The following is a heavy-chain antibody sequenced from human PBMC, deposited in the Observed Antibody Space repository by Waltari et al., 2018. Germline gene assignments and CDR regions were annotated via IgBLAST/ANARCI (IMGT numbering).Heavy chain of an antibody. J-gene: IGHJ5*02. D-gene: IGHD3-10*01. CDR1: GVSLSNFG. CDR3: AKDAFGNTYLDH. CDR2: AFFDGIKT. V-gene: IGHV3-30*18. Sequence: QVQLVESGGGVVQPGMSLRLSCAASGVSLSNFGMHWVRRAPGKGLEWVALAFFDGIKTDYADSVRGRLTISRDNSKNTLYLDIDNLRVDDTGIYYCAKDAFGNTYLDHWGQGTVVTVSS.